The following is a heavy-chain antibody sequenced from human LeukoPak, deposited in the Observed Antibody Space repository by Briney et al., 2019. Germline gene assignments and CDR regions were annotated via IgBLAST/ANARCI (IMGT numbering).Heavy chain of an antibody. V-gene: IGHV3-33*06. CDR1: GFTFSTYG. CDR2: IWSDGNNK. Sequence: GGSLRLSCAASGFTFSTYGMHWVRQAPGKGLEWVADIWSDGNNKYYADSVKGRFTISRDNSKNTLYLQMNSLRAEDTAVYYCAKTTPTADYWGQGTLVTVSS. D-gene: IGHD1-1*01. CDR3: AKTTPTADY. J-gene: IGHJ4*02.